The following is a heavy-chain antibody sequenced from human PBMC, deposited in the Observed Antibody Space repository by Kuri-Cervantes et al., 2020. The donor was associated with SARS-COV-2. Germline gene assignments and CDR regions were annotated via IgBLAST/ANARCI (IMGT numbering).Heavy chain of an antibody. CDR3: ARVDGDYVDWYFDL. CDR1: GGSFSGYY. J-gene: IGHJ2*01. CDR2: INQSGST. Sequence: SCAVYGGSFSGYYWSWIRQPPGKGLEWNGEINQSGSTNYNPSLKSRVTISVDTSKNQFSLKLSSVTAADTAVYYCARVDGDYVDWYFDLWGRGTLVTVSS. V-gene: IGHV4-34*01. D-gene: IGHD4-17*01.